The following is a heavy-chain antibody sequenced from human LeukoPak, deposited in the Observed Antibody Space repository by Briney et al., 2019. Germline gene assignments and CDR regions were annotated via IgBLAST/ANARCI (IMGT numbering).Heavy chain of an antibody. V-gene: IGHV1-2*02. CDR2: INPNSGGT. J-gene: IGHJ3*02. CDR1: GGTFSSYA. D-gene: IGHD3-3*01. CDR3: ARIGAYDFWSGYCQNAFYI. Sequence: ASVRDSSKASGGTFSSYAISWVRQAPGQGLEWMGWINPNSGGTNYAQKFQGRVTMTRDTSISTAYMELSRLRSDDTAVYYCARIGAYDFWSGYCQNAFYIWGQGTMVTVSS.